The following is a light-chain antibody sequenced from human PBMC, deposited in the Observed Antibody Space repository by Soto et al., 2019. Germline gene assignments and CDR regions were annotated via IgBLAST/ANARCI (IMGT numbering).Light chain of an antibody. CDR3: QHRSDFPLT. Sequence: IVGTQSPGTLSLSPGDSATLSCRARQSVSSYLAWYQQKPGHAPRLLIYDASNTATGIPARFSGSGSGTDFTLTLSSLEPEDFAVYYCQHRSDFPLTFGGGTKVEI. V-gene: IGKV3-11*01. CDR2: DAS. CDR1: QSVSSY. J-gene: IGKJ4*01.